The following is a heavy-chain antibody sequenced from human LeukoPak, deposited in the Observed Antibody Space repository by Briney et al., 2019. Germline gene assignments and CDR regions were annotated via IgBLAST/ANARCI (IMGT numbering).Heavy chain of an antibody. J-gene: IGHJ3*02. CDR2: INTNTGNP. Sequence: ASVKVSCKASGYTFTSYAMNGVRQARGQGLEWVGWINTNTGNPTEAQGFTGRFGFSLDTSGSKAYLQNSSLKAEDTAVYYCARPEEEGYAFDIWGQGTMVTVSS. CDR1: GYTFTSYA. V-gene: IGHV7-4-1*02. CDR3: ARPEEEGYAFDI.